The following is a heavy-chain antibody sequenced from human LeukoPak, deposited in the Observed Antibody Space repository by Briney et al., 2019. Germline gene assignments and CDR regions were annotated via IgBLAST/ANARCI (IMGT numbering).Heavy chain of an antibody. V-gene: IGHV3-30*18. CDR1: GYTFTGYY. D-gene: IGHD4-23*01. CDR3: AKDGLAGTTVVTIDY. J-gene: IGHJ4*02. CDR2: ISYDGSNK. Sequence: SCKASGYTFTGYYMHWVRQAPGKGLEWVAVISYDGSNKYYADSVKGRFTISRDNSKNTLYLQMNSLGAEDTAVYYCAKDGLAGTTVVTIDYWGQGTLVTVSS.